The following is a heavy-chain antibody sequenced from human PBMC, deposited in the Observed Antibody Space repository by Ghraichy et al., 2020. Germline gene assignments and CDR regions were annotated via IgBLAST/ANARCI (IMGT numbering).Heavy chain of an antibody. V-gene: IGHV4-34*01. CDR3: ARGFYYYDSSGYDSGAGKRCWFDP. J-gene: IGHJ5*02. CDR2: INHSGST. D-gene: IGHD3-22*01. CDR1: GGSFSGYY. Sequence: SETLSLTCAVYGGSFSGYYWSWIRQPPGKGLEWIGEINHSGSTNYNPSLKSRVTISEDTSKNQFSLKLSSVTAADTAVYYCARGFYYYDSSGYDSGAGKRCWFDPWGQGTLVTVSS.